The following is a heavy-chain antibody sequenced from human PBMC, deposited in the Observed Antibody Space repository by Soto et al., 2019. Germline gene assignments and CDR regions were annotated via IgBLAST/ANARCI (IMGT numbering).Heavy chain of an antibody. J-gene: IGHJ5*02. CDR3: AKDQETFYYDSLAS. D-gene: IGHD3-22*01. Sequence: PGGSLRLSCAASGFTFSSYGMHWVRQAPGKGLEWVAVISNDGGYEYYTDSVKGRFTISRDNSKNTLYLQMDGLRAEDTAVYYCAKDQETFYYDSLASWGQGTLVTVSS. CDR2: ISNDGGYE. CDR1: GFTFSSYG. V-gene: IGHV3-30*18.